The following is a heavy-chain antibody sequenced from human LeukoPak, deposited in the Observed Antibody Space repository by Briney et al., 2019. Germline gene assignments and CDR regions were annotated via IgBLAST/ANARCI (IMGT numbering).Heavy chain of an antibody. D-gene: IGHD3-22*01. Sequence: ASLKSSCKISGYSLTELAIHWVRQAPGKGLEWMGGSDPEDVKTSFAEKFQGRVTFTEDKSTDTAFMELSRLRSDDTAVYYCATFQAYVNSGHLRPYFDYWGQGTLVTVSS. V-gene: IGHV1-24*01. CDR1: GYSLTELA. CDR2: SDPEDVKT. CDR3: ATFQAYVNSGHLRPYFDY. J-gene: IGHJ4*02.